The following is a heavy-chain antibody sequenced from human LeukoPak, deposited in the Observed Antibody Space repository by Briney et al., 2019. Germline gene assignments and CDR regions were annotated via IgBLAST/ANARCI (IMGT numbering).Heavy chain of an antibody. CDR2: IDPRVPYT. J-gene: IGHJ4*02. V-gene: IGHV5-10-1*01. CDR3: ARREVAAAGGDYFDY. Sequence: GESLKISCKGSGYSFTSYWITWVRPMPGKGLEWMGTIDPRVPYTEYTPSFQGPVTISADKSISTAYLQWSSLKASDTAMYYCARREVAAAGGDYFDYWGQGTLVTVSS. D-gene: IGHD6-13*01. CDR1: GYSFTSYW.